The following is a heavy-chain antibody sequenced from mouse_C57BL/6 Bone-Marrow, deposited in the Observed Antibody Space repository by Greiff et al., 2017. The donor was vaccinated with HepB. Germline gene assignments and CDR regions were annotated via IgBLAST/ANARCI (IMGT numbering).Heavy chain of an antibody. CDR3: ARDWDFTTVVAPYYAMDY. CDR2: INPSNGGT. J-gene: IGHJ4*01. D-gene: IGHD1-1*01. CDR1: GYTFTSYW. V-gene: IGHV1-53*01. Sequence: QVQLQQSGTELVKPGASVKLSCKASGYTFTSYWMHWVKQRPGQGLEWIGNINPSNGGTNYNEKFKSKATLTVDKSSSTAYMQLSSLTSEDSAVYYCARDWDFTTVVAPYYAMDYWGQGTSVTVSS.